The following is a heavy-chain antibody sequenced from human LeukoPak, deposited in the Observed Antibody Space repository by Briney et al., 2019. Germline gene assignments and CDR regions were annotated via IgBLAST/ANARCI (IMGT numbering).Heavy chain of an antibody. Sequence: SETLSLTCAVYGGSFSGYYWSWIRQPPGKGLEWIGEINHSGSTNYNPSLKSRVTISVDTSKNQFSPKLSSVTAADTAVYYCARGRSALNWFDPWGQGTLVTVSS. V-gene: IGHV4-34*01. D-gene: IGHD3-3*01. J-gene: IGHJ5*02. CDR2: INHSGST. CDR3: ARGRSALNWFDP. CDR1: GGSFSGYY.